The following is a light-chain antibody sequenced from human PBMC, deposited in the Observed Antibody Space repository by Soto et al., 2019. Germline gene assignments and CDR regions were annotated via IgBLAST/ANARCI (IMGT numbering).Light chain of an antibody. CDR2: GTS. V-gene: IGKV3-15*01. CDR1: QSVGRN. Sequence: EVVITQSPVILSVSRGEAATLSCRSSQSVGRNLAWYQQRPGQAPRLLLYGTSTRAAGIPARFSGSGSGTEFTLTISSLQSEDFAVYYCQHYDNWPPWTFGQGTKVDNK. J-gene: IGKJ1*01. CDR3: QHYDNWPPWT.